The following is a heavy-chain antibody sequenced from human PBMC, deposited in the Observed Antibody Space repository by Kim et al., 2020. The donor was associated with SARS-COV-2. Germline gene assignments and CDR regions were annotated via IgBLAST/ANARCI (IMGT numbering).Heavy chain of an antibody. CDR2: INTNTGNP. J-gene: IGHJ4*02. CDR1: GYTFTSYA. Sequence: ASVKVSCKASGYTFTSYAMNWVRQAPGQGLEWMGWINTNTGNPTYAQGFTGRFVFSLDTSVSTAYLQISSLKAEDTAVYYCARDPGSTTYYYDSSGYGLYWGQGTLVTVSS. D-gene: IGHD3-22*01. CDR3: ARDPGSTTYYYDSSGYGLY. V-gene: IGHV7-4-1*02.